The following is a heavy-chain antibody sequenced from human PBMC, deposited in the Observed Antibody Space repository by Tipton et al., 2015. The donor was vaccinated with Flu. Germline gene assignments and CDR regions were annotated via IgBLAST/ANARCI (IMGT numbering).Heavy chain of an antibody. Sequence: SLRLSCAASGFTLSLYAIHWVRQAPGKGLEWVPLISKDGREKRFADSVKGRFTISRDNSKNMVSLQMNSLRGEDTAVYYCARDLPYSGRAFDVWGQGTVVTVSS. J-gene: IGHJ3*01. V-gene: IGHV3-30*04. D-gene: IGHD1-26*01. CDR1: GFTLSLYA. CDR3: ARDLPYSGRAFDV. CDR2: ISKDGREK.